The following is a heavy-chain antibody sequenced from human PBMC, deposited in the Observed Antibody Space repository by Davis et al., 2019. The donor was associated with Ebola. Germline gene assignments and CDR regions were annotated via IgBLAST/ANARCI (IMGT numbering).Heavy chain of an antibody. V-gene: IGHV4-61*05. CDR1: SGSISSSSYY. Sequence: SETLSLTCTVSSGSISSSSYYWSWIRQPPGKGLEWIGYIYYSGSTYYNPSLKSRVTISVDTSKNQFSLKLSSVTAADTAVYYCARVRHYYGSGSYSPWGQGTLVTVSS. D-gene: IGHD3-10*01. CDR3: ARVRHYYGSGSYSP. CDR2: IYYSGST. J-gene: IGHJ5*02.